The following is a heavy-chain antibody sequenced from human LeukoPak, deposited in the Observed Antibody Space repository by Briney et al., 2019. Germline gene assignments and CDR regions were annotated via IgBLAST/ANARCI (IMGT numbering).Heavy chain of an antibody. CDR3: ARVSSVNYYGSGSYCTFDY. CDR1: GYTLTSYA. V-gene: IGHV1-3*01. J-gene: IGHJ4*02. CDR2: MNAGNGNT. D-gene: IGHD3-10*01. Sequence: RASVKVSCKASGYTLTSYAMHWVRQAPGQRLEWMGWMNAGNGNTKYSQKFQGGVTITRDTSASTAYMELSSLRSEDTAVYYCARVSSVNYYGSGSYCTFDYWGQRTLVTVSS.